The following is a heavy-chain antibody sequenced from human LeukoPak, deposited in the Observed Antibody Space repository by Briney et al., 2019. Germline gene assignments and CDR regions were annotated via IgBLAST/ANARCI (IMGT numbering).Heavy chain of an antibody. CDR1: RFTFSSYW. CDR2: RKHDGADK. V-gene: IGHV3-7*01. Sequence: GGSLRLSCVASRFTFSSYWMSWARQAPRKGLEWGANRKHDGADKYFEDSVKGRFTISRDNVKNSLFLQMNSLSAGETVMYYCARRYSYGYFDCWGQGTLVTVSS. D-gene: IGHD5-18*01. CDR3: ARRYSYGYFDC. J-gene: IGHJ4*02.